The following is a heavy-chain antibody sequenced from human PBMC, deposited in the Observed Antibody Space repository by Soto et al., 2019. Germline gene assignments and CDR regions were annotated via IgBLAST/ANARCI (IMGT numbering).Heavy chain of an antibody. V-gene: IGHV1-69*13. D-gene: IGHD3-16*01. Sequence: SVKVSCKASGGTFSSYAISWVRQAPGQGLEWMGGIIPIFGTANYAQKFQGRVTITADESTSTAYMELSSLRSEDTAVYYCAGPLTSIMITFGGVNGYYYYGMDVWGQGTTVTVS. J-gene: IGHJ6*02. CDR3: AGPLTSIMITFGGVNGYYYYGMDV. CDR1: GGTFSSYA. CDR2: IIPIFGTA.